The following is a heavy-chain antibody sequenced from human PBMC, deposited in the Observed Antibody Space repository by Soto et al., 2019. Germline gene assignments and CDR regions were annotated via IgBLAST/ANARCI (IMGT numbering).Heavy chain of an antibody. J-gene: IGHJ4*02. Sequence: QVQLVQSGAEVKKPGASVKVSCKASGYTFTSYDIYWVRQATGQGLEWMGWMHPNSGNTGYAQKFQGRVTMTRNTSITTAYMALSSLTSEDKAVYYCARGLSYRQDWGQGTLVTVSS. D-gene: IGHD1-26*01. CDR3: ARGLSYRQD. CDR2: MHPNSGNT. CDR1: GYTFTSYD. V-gene: IGHV1-8*01.